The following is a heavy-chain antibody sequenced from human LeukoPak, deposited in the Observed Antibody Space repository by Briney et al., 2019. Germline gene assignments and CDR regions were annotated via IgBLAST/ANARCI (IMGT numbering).Heavy chain of an antibody. CDR2: ISYGGSNE. Sequence: AGGSLRLSCAASGFTFSSYGMHWVRQAPGKGLEWVALISYGGSNEYYADSVMGRFTVSRDNSKNTLYLQMNSLRAEDTAVYYCAKDLRSYYAFDIWGQGTVVTVPS. J-gene: IGHJ3*02. CDR1: GFTFSSYG. V-gene: IGHV3-30*18. CDR3: AKDLRSYYAFDI. D-gene: IGHD1-26*01.